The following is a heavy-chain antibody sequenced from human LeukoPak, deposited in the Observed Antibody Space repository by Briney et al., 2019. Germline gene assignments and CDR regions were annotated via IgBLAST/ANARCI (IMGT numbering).Heavy chain of an antibody. D-gene: IGHD2-15*01. V-gene: IGHV3-21*01. CDR2: ISSSSSYI. CDR3: ARGTRGVVVAARRGMDV. Sequence: PGGSLRLSCAASGFTFGSYSMNWVRQAPGKGLEWVSSISSSSSYIYYADSVKGRFTISRDNAKNSLYLQMNSLRAEDTAVYYCARGTRGVVVAARRGMDVWGQGTTVTVSS. J-gene: IGHJ6*02. CDR1: GFTFGSYS.